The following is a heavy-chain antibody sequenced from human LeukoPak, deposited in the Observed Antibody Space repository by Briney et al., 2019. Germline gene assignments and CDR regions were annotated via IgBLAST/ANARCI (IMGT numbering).Heavy chain of an antibody. V-gene: IGHV3-30*02. CDR1: GLTFTSHG. CDR3: ARGRGKDYFDN. CDR2: IRNDGSDT. D-gene: IGHD4-23*01. J-gene: IGHJ4*02. Sequence: GGSLRLSCATSGLTFTSHGFHWVRQAAGKGLEWVAFIRNDGSDTYHANSVKGRFSISRGNSKNTVYLHMNSLRAEDTAVYYCARGRGKDYFDNWGQGTQVTVSS.